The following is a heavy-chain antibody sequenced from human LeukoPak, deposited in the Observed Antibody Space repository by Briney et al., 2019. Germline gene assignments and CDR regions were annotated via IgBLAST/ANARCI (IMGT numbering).Heavy chain of an antibody. Sequence: GGSLRLSCAASGFTVSNNYMTWVRQAPGRGLEWVSFIYSGGSTYYADSVRGRFTISRDSSKNTLYLQMNSLRAEDTAFYYCARLSGSYSFDIWGQGTMVTVSS. V-gene: IGHV3-53*01. D-gene: IGHD1-26*01. J-gene: IGHJ3*02. CDR3: ARLSGSYSFDI. CDR2: IYSGGST. CDR1: GFTVSNNY.